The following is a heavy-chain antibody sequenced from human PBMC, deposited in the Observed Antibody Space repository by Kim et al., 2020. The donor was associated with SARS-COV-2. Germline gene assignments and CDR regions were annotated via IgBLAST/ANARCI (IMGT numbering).Heavy chain of an antibody. CDR3: TTDSVGGGGLWFGESSYGMDV. CDR2: IKSKTDGGTT. Sequence: GGSLRLSCAASGFTFSNAWMSLVRQAPGKGLEWVGRIKSKTDGGTTDYAAPVKGRFTISRDDSKNTLYLQMNSLKTEDTAVYYCTTDSVGGGGLWFGESSYGMDVWGQGTTVTVSS. V-gene: IGHV3-15*01. D-gene: IGHD3-10*01. J-gene: IGHJ6*02. CDR1: GFTFSNAW.